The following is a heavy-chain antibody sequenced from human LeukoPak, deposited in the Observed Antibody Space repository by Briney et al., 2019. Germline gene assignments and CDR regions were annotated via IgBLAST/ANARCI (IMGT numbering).Heavy chain of an antibody. J-gene: IGHJ4*02. CDR3: YTYYYDSSGYYYGDY. CDR1: GFTFSSYA. V-gene: IGHV3-30-3*01. CDR2: ISYDGSNK. Sequence: GGSLRLSCAASGFTFSSYAMHWVRQAPGKGLEWVAVISYDGSNKYYADSVKGRFTISRDNSKNTLYLQMNSLRAEDTAVYYCYTYYYDSSGYYYGDYWGQGTLVTVSS. D-gene: IGHD3-22*01.